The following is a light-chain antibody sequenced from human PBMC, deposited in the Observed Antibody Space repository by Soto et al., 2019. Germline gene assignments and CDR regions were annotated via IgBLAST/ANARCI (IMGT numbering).Light chain of an antibody. CDR1: QSVSRSY. CDR2: DAS. J-gene: IGKJ1*01. CDR3: LQYGSSPRT. Sequence: EIVLTQSPGTLSLSPGERATLSCRASQSVSRSYLAWYQQKFGQAPRLLIYDASSRATGVPDRFSGSGSGTDFTLTISRLEPEDFPVYYCLQYGSSPRTFGQGTTVEFK. V-gene: IGKV3-20*01.